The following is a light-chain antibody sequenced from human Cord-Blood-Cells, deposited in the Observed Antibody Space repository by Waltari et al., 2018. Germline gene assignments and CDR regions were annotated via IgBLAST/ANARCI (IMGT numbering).Light chain of an antibody. CDR2: EVS. CDR3: SSYTSSSTVV. Sequence: QSALTQPASVSGSPGQSITISCTGTSSDVGGYNYVSWYQQPPGKAPKLMIYEVSNRPSGVSNRFSGAESGNSASLAISGLQADDEADYYCSSYTSSSTVVFGGGTKLTVL. V-gene: IGLV2-14*01. CDR1: SSDVGGYNY. J-gene: IGLJ2*01.